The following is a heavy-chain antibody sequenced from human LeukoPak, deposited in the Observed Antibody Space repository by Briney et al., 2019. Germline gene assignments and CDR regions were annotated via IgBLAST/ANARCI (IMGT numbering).Heavy chain of an antibody. V-gene: IGHV5-51*01. CDR1: GYSFTSYW. J-gene: IGHJ4*02. CDR2: IYPGDSDT. CDR3: VRQSPGILGYFDY. D-gene: IGHD6-13*01. Sequence: GESLKISCKGSGYSFTSYWIGWVRQMPGKGLEWMGIIYPGDSDTRYSPSFQGQVTISADKPISTAYLQWSSLKASDTAMYYCVRQSPGILGYFDYWGQGTLVTVSS.